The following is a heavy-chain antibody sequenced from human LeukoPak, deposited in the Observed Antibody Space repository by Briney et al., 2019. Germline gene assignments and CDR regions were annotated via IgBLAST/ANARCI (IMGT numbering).Heavy chain of an antibody. CDR1: GGSVSSGSYY. CDR2: IYYSGST. CDR3: ARDRSSELDY. V-gene: IGHV4-61*01. D-gene: IGHD1-26*01. Sequence: PSETLSLTCTVSGGSVSSGSYYWSWIRQPPGKGLEWIGYIYYSGSTNYNPPLKSRVTISVDTSKNQFSLKLSSVTAADTAVYYCARDRSSELDYWGQGTLVTVSS. J-gene: IGHJ4*02.